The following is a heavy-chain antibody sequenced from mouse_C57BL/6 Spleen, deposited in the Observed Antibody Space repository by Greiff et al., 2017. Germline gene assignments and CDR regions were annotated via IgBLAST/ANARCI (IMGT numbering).Heavy chain of an antibody. V-gene: IGHV2-6-1*01. CDR1: GFSLTSYG. J-gene: IGHJ4*01. CDR2: IWSDGST. CDR3: ARHTYDGYAMDY. Sequence: QVQLKESGPGLVAPSQSLSITCTVSGFSLTSYGVHWVRQPPGKGLEWLVVIWSDGSTTYNSALKSRLSIRKDNSKSQVFLKMNSLQTDDTAMYYCARHTYDGYAMDYWGQGTSVTVSS. D-gene: IGHD2-3*01.